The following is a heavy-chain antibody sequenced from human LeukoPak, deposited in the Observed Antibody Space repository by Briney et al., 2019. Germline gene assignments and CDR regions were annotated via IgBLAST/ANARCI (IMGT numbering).Heavy chain of an antibody. CDR1: GGSFSGYY. CDR3: ARLGYDSSGYFQTRFDY. Sequence: SETLSLTCAVYGGSFSGYYWSWIRQPPGKGLEWIGEINHSGSTNYNPSLKSRVTISVDTSKNQFSLKLSSVTAADTAAYYCARLGYDSSGYFQTRFDYWGQGTLVTVSS. D-gene: IGHD3-22*01. J-gene: IGHJ4*02. V-gene: IGHV4-34*01. CDR2: INHSGST.